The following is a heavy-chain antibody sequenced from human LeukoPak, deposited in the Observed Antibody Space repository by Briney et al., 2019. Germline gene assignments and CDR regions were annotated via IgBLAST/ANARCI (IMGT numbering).Heavy chain of an antibody. Sequence: PSETLSLTCTVSGGSIDTYYWNWIRQPPGKGLEWIGYVFHTGSTNYNPSLKSRVTISVDTSKNQFSLKLSSVTAADTAVYYCARYSGSYFSGFDYWGQGTLVTVSS. V-gene: IGHV4-59*01. D-gene: IGHD1-26*01. J-gene: IGHJ4*02. CDR3: ARYSGSYFSGFDY. CDR2: VFHTGST. CDR1: GGSIDTYY.